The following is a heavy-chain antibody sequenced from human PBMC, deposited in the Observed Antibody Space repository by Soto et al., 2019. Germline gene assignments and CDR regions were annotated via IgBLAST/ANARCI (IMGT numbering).Heavy chain of an antibody. D-gene: IGHD2-2*01. CDR3: ARHVPYCSDTSHCAYGMDV. CDR1: GVSINSGDYY. J-gene: IGHJ6*02. V-gene: IGHV4-31*03. Sequence: SETLSLTCTVSGVSINSGDYYWSWIRQHPGKGLEWIGYIYYSGSTYYNPSLKSRVTISVDTSKNQFSLKLSSVTAADTVVYYCARHVPYCSDTSHCAYGMDVWGQGTTVTVSS. CDR2: IYYSGST.